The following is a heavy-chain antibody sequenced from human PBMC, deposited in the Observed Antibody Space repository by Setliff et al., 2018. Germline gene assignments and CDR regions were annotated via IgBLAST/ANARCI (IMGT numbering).Heavy chain of an antibody. J-gene: IGHJ4*02. V-gene: IGHV4-39*07. D-gene: IGHD3-3*01. Sequence: PSETLSLTCTVSGGSISSSSYYWGWIRQPPGKGLEWIGSIYYSGSTYYNPSLKSRVTISVDTSKNQFSLKLSSVTAADTAVYYCASRATYYNFWSGHYLYWGQGTLVTVSS. CDR2: IYYSGST. CDR1: GGSISSSSYY. CDR3: ASRATYYNFWSGHYLY.